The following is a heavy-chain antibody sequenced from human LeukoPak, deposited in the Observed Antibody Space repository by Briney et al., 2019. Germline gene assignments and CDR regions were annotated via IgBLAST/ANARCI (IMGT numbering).Heavy chain of an antibody. CDR1: GFTFSSYW. V-gene: IGHV3-74*01. Sequence: PGGSLRLSCAASGFTFSSYWMYWVRQAPGKGLVWVSRISSDGSTTSYADSLKGRFTISRDNAKNTLYLHMNSLRVEDTAVYYCASSVTATGDVWGQ. CDR3: ASSVTATGDV. J-gene: IGHJ3*01. D-gene: IGHD2-21*02. CDR2: ISSDGSTT.